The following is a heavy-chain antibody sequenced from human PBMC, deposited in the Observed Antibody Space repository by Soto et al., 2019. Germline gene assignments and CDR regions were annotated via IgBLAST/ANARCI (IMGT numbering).Heavy chain of an antibody. V-gene: IGHV4-30-2*01. J-gene: IGHJ4*02. CDR1: GGSISSGGYS. CDR3: ARERGGYGLFDS. CDR2: IYHSGST. Sequence: SETLSLTCAVSGGSISSGGYSWSWIRQPPGKGLEWIGYIYHSGSTYYNPSLKSRVTISVDRSKNQFSLKLSSVTAADTAVYYCARERGGYGLFDSWGQGTLVTVSS. D-gene: IGHD5-18*01.